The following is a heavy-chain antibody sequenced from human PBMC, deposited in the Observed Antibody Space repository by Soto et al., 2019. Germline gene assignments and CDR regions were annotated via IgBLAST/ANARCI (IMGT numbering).Heavy chain of an antibody. D-gene: IGHD1-26*01. CDR3: VKDTYLLVGATHFDF. CDR1: GFNFADNA. CDR2: ISWNGESV. J-gene: IGHJ4*02. V-gene: IGHV3-9*01. Sequence: EVQLVESGGGLVQLGRSRSPSFAASGFNFADNAMHWVRQPPGKGLGGVAGISWNGESVSYADSVKGRFTISRDNAKNSLSLHMASLRAEDTAFYYCVKDTYLLVGATHFDFWGQGALVTVSS.